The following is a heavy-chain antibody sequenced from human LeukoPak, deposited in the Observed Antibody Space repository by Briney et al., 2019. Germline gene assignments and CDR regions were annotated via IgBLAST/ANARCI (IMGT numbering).Heavy chain of an antibody. CDR2: ISGNGGVI. Sequence: GGSLRLSCEASGFTFSNYAMNWVRQAPGKGLEWLSYISGNGGVIQYADSVKGRFTISRDNAKNLLYLQMDSLRVEDTAIYYCARDPRTVRIWGQGTLVTVSS. CDR3: ARDPRTVRI. D-gene: IGHD1-1*01. CDR1: GFTFSNYA. V-gene: IGHV3-48*04. J-gene: IGHJ4*02.